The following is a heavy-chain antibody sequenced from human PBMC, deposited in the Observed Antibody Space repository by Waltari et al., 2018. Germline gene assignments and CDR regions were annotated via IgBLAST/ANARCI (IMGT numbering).Heavy chain of an antibody. D-gene: IGHD2-2*02. V-gene: IGHV1-69*01. J-gene: IGHJ5*02. CDR1: GGTFSSYA. Sequence: QVQLVQSGAEVKKPGSSVKVSCKASGGTFSSYAISWVRQAPGQGLEWMGGIIPIFGTANYAQKFQGRVTITADESTSTAYMELSSLRSEDTAVYYWARGPVVVPAAIRGWFDPWGQGTLVTVSS. CDR3: ARGPVVVPAAIRGWFDP. CDR2: IIPIFGTA.